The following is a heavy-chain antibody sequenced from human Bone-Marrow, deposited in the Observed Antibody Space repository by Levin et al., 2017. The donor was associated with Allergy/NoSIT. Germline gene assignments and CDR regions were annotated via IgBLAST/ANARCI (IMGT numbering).Heavy chain of an antibody. CDR2: VFYTGNT. V-gene: IGHV4-39*01. Sequence: SETLSLTCAGSGGSINSIFHYWGWIRQPPGKGLEWIGSVFYTGNTYSNPSLRSRVTISIDTAKNHFSLKLRSVTATDTAVYFCARQTCVNGVCYFDNWGQGNQVIVS. D-gene: IGHD2-8*01. J-gene: IGHJ4*02. CDR3: ARQTCVNGVCYFDN. CDR1: GGSINSIFHY.